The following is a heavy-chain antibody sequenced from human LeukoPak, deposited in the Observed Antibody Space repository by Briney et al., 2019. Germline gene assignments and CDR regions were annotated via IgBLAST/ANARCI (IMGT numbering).Heavy chain of an antibody. D-gene: IGHD2-2*01. CDR1: GGAISSYY. CDR3: ARAPGYCSSTSCYHHYYYYMDV. CDR2: VSYSGST. V-gene: IGHV4-59*01. J-gene: IGHJ6*03. Sequence: SETLSLTCTVSGGAISSYYWSWVRQSPGKGLEWMGYVSYSGSTYYNPSLKSRVTISVDTSKRKFSLKLSSATAADTAVYYCARAPGYCSSTSCYHHYYYYMDVWGKGTTVTVSS.